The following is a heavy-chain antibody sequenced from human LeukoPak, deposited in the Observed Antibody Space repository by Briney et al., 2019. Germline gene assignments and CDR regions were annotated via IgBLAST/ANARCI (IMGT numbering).Heavy chain of an antibody. CDR3: ARPPDYYDSNGYYYFDY. CDR1: GFTFSGYW. D-gene: IGHD3-22*01. V-gene: IGHV3-7*01. J-gene: IGHJ4*02. CDR2: IKEDGSEK. Sequence: GGSLRLSCAASGFTFSGYWMHWVRQSPGRGLEWVANIKEDGSEKYYVDSVKGRFTISRDNAKNSLYLQMNSLRAEDTAVYYCARPPDYYDSNGYYYFDYWGQGTLVTVSS.